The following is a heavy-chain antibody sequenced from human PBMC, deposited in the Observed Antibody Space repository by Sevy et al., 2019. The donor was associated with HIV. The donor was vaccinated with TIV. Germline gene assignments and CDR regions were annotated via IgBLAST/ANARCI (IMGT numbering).Heavy chain of an antibody. J-gene: IGHJ4*02. CDR1: GGTFSSYA. D-gene: IGHD5-12*01. V-gene: IGHV1-69*13. CDR3: ARGARGYSGYDSYYFDY. Sequence: ASVKVYCKASGGTFSSYAIGWVRQAPGQGLEWMGRIIPIYGTANYAQKFQGRVTITADESTSTAYMELSSLRSEDTAVYCCARGARGYSGYDSYYFDYRGQGTLVTVSS. CDR2: IIPIYGTA.